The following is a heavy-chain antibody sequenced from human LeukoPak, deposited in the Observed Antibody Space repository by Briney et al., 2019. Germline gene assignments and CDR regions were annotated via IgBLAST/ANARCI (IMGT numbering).Heavy chain of an antibody. CDR3: ARGATVTQSPDY. CDR2: ISSSSSYI. Sequence: PGGSLRLSCAASGFTFSSYNMNWVRQAPGKGLEWVSSISSSSSYIYYADSMKGRFTISRDNAKNSLYLQMNSLRAEDTAVYYCARGATVTQSPDYWGQGTLVTVSS. V-gene: IGHV3-21*06. J-gene: IGHJ4*02. D-gene: IGHD4-17*01. CDR1: GFTFSSYN.